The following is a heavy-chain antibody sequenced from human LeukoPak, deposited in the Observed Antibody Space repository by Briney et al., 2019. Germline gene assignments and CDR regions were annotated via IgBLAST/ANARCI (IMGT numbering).Heavy chain of an antibody. CDR2: ISGSGGST. V-gene: IGHV3-23*01. D-gene: IGHD6-13*01. J-gene: IGHJ4*02. CDR3: AKDPFDYSTRDY. CDR1: GFTFSGYA. Sequence: SGGSLRLSCAASGFTFSGYAMSWVRQAPGKGLEWVSAISGSGGSTYYADSVKGRFTISRDNSKNTLYLQMNSLRAEDTAVYYCAKDPFDYSTRDYWGQGTLVTVSS.